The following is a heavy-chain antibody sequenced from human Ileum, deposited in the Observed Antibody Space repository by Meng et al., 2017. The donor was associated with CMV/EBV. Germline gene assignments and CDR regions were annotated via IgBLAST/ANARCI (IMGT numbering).Heavy chain of an antibody. Sequence: SGFTFCPYWMHCVRQAPGQGLVWVSRINTDGTSTTYADSVMGRFTISRDNAKNTLYLQMNSLRAEDTAVYYCTRDQTKTGPTTIDYWGQGTLVTVSS. J-gene: IGHJ4*02. CDR2: INTDGTST. D-gene: IGHD1-1*01. CDR3: TRDQTKTGPTTIDY. CDR1: GFTFCPYW. V-gene: IGHV3-74*01.